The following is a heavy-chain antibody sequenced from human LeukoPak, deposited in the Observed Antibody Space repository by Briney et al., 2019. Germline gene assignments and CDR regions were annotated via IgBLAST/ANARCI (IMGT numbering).Heavy chain of an antibody. CDR3: AREDTGYYDYVWGSYRPFDY. Sequence: ASVKVSCKASGYTFTSYAMHWVRQAPGQRLEWMGWINAGNGNTKYSQKFQGRVTITRDTSASTAYMELSSLRSEDTAVYYCAREDTGYYDYVWGSYRPFDYWGQGTLVTVSS. V-gene: IGHV1-3*01. D-gene: IGHD3-16*02. J-gene: IGHJ4*02. CDR1: GYTFTSYA. CDR2: INAGNGNT.